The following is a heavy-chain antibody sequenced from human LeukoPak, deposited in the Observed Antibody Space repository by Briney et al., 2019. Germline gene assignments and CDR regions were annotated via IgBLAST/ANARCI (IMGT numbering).Heavy chain of an antibody. V-gene: IGHV3-30*18. Sequence: GGSLRLSCAASGFIFSSYGMHWVRQAPGKGLEWVAVISYDGSDKYYADSVKGRFTISRDNSKNTLYLQMNSLRDEDTAVYYCAKDWIRFDYWGQGTLVTVSS. CDR2: ISYDGSDK. CDR1: GFIFSSYG. J-gene: IGHJ4*02. CDR3: AKDWIRFDY. D-gene: IGHD2-2*03.